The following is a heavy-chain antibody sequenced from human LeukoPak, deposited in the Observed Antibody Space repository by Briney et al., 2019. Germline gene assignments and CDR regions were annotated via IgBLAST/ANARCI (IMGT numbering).Heavy chain of an antibody. Sequence: GGSPRLSCAASGFTFSSYWMHWVRQAPGKGLVWVSRINSDGSSTSYADSVKGRFTISRDNAKNTLYLQMNSLRAEDTAVYYCATSDYSNYGDFDYWGQGTLVTVSS. J-gene: IGHJ4*02. D-gene: IGHD4-11*01. CDR1: GFTFSSYW. CDR3: ATSDYSNYGDFDY. V-gene: IGHV3-74*01. CDR2: INSDGSST.